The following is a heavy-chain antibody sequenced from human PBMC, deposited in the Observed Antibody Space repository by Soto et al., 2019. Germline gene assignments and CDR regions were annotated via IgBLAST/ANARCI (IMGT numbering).Heavy chain of an antibody. CDR1: GFTFSSYS. CDR3: AKAKGYYYGSGSPLDY. J-gene: IGHJ4*01. CDR2: LSSSSSTI. Sequence: EVQLVESGGGLVQPGGSLRLSCAASGFTFSSYSMNWVRQAPGQGLEWVSYLSSSSSTIYYADSVKGRFTISRDNAKNSLYLQMNSQRAEDTAVYYCAKAKGYYYGSGSPLDYWGHGTLVTVSS. V-gene: IGHV3-48*01. D-gene: IGHD3-10*01.